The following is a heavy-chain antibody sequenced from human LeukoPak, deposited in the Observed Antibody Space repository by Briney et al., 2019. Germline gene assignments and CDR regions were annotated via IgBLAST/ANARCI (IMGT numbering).Heavy chain of an antibody. CDR2: ISSSGSTI. Sequence: AGGSLRLSCAASGFTFSDYYMSWIRQAPGKGLEWVSYISSSGSTIYYADSVKGRFTISRDNAKNSLYLQMNSLRAEDTAVYYCARDGGYSYGSYYYYYGMDVWGQGTTVTVSS. CDR3: ARDGGYSYGSYYYYYGMDV. D-gene: IGHD5-18*01. CDR1: GFTFSDYY. V-gene: IGHV3-11*01. J-gene: IGHJ6*02.